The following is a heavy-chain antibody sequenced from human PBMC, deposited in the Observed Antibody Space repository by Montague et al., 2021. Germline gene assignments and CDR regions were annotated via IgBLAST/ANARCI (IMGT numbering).Heavy chain of an antibody. CDR2: IYDSGTT. V-gene: IGHV4-59*08. CDR1: GGSISEFY. CDR3: ARRLGIRAPFDY. J-gene: IGHJ4*02. D-gene: IGHD7-27*01. Sequence: SETLSLTCTVTGGSISEFYWGWIRQSPGKGLEWIGYIYDSGTTNYNPSLKSRVTISADTSMNQFSLNLRSVTAADTAVYSCARRLGIRAPFDYWGQGTLVTVSS.